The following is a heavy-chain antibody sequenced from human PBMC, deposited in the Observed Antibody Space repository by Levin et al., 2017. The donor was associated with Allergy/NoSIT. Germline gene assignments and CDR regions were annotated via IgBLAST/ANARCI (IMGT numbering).Heavy chain of an antibody. V-gene: IGHV4-31*03. CDR1: GGSISSGGYY. CDR3: ARDLSGSYHFDY. Sequence: SETLSLTCTVSGGSISSGGYYWSWIRQHPGKGLEWIGYIYYSGSTYYNPSLKSRVTISVDTSKNQFSLKLSSVTAADTAVYYCARDLSGSYHFDYWGQGTLVTVSS. J-gene: IGHJ4*02. D-gene: IGHD1-26*01. CDR2: IYYSGST.